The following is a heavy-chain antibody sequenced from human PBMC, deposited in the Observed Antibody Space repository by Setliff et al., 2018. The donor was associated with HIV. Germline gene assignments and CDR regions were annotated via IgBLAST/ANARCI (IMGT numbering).Heavy chain of an antibody. CDR1: GFTFSSYS. Sequence: PGGSLRLSCAASGFTFSSYSMNWVRQAPGKGLEWVSSISSSSSYIYYADSVKGRFTISRDNAKNSLYLQMNSLRAEDTAVYYCAFGTTGTTGGDYWGQGTLVTVSS. D-gene: IGHD1-1*01. CDR3: AFGTTGTTGGDY. CDR2: ISSSSSYI. J-gene: IGHJ4*02. V-gene: IGHV3-21*01.